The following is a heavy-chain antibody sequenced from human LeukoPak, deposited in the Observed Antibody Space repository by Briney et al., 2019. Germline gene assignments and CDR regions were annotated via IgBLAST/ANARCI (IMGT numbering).Heavy chain of an antibody. D-gene: IGHD1-7*01. CDR3: AKRRGLELTYYYHMDV. CDR2: ISAYNGNT. V-gene: IGHV1-18*01. Sequence: ASVKVSCKASGYTFTSYGTSWVRQAPGQGLEWMGWISAYNGNTNYAQKLQGRVTMTTDTSTSTAYMELRSLRSDDTAVYYCAKRRGLELTYYYHMDVWGKGTTVTVSS. J-gene: IGHJ6*03. CDR1: GYTFTSYG.